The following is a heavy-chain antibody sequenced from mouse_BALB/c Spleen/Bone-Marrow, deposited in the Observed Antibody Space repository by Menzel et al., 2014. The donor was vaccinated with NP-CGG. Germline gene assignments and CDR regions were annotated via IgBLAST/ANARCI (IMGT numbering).Heavy chain of an antibody. V-gene: IGHV1S81*02. Sequence: VQLQQPGAELVKPGASVKLSCKASGYTFTSYYMYWVKQRPGQGLEWIGEINPSNGGTNLNEKFKSKATLTVDKASSKAYMQLSSLTSEDSAVYYCTRSTMITYFDYWGQGTTLTVSS. CDR3: TRSTMITYFDY. J-gene: IGHJ2*01. D-gene: IGHD2-4*01. CDR2: INPSNGGT. CDR1: GYTFTSYY.